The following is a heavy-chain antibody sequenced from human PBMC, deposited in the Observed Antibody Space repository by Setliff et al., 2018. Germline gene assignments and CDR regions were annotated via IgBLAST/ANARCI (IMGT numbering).Heavy chain of an antibody. D-gene: IGHD2-15*01. CDR2: I. CDR3: ARTCSGSGCYAGLES. V-gene: IGHV4-4*02. J-gene: IGHJ4*02. Sequence: SETLSLTCTVSGASINSLSWWSWVRQPPGKGLEWIGEIYSPSLKSRVTISIDKSNNQFSLRLTSVTAADTAVYYCARTCSGSGCYAGLESWGQGTPVTVSS. CDR1: GASINSLSW.